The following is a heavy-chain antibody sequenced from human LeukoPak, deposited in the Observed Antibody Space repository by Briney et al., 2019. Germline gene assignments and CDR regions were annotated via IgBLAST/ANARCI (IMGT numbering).Heavy chain of an antibody. CDR3: ARDQSVRLLQTSSTYFKHVFAI. Sequence: GASVTVSCKTSGYTLTNYGISGVRQAPGLEREGMGWISAYNGNTNYAQKVQGRVTMTTDTSTSTAYMELRSLRFDDTAVYYCARDQSVRLLQTSSTYFKHVFAIWGQGSMVTVSS. D-gene: IGHD6-13*01. J-gene: IGHJ3*02. CDR2: ISAYNGNT. CDR1: GYTLTNYG. V-gene: IGHV1-18*01.